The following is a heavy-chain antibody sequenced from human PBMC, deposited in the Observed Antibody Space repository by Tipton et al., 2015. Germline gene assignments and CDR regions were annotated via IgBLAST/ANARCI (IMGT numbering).Heavy chain of an antibody. J-gene: IGHJ4*02. Sequence: SLRLSCTASGFRFSDAWMNWVRQAPGKGLEWVGRIKTKVYGGTIDYAAPVRGRFTISKDDSVNTLYLQMNSLRVEDTGVYYCARDRTPTTFDSDRIVDYWGQGTLVTVSS. CDR1: GFRFSDAW. D-gene: IGHD1-1*01. CDR3: ARDRTPTTFDSDRIVDY. V-gene: IGHV3-15*07. CDR2: IKTKVYGGTI.